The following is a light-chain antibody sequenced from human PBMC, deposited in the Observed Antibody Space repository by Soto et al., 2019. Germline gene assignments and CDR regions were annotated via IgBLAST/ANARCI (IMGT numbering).Light chain of an antibody. CDR1: SSDVGGSKY. J-gene: IGLJ1*01. CDR2: KVS. CDR3: TSSTTDSLYV. Sequence: SVLTQPASVSGSPGQSITISCTGTSSDVGGSKYVSWYQQYPGKVPKLLINKVSNRPSGVSNRFSGSKSGNTASLTISGLLAEDEADYFCTSSTTDSLYVFGTGTKVTAL. V-gene: IGLV2-14*01.